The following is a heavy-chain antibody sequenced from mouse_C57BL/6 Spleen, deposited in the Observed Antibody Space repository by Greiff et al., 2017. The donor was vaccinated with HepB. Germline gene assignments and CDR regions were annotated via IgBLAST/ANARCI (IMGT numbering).Heavy chain of an antibody. CDR3: ARDGYYFDY. V-gene: IGHV1-59*01. J-gene: IGHJ2*01. CDR1: GYTFTSYW. CDR2: IDPSDSYT. Sequence: VQLRQPGAELVRPGTSVKLSCKASGYTFTSYWMHWVKQRPGQGLEWIGVIDPSDSYTNYNQKFKGKATLTVDTSSSTAYMQLSSLTSEDSAVYYCARDGYYFDYWGQGTTLTVSS. D-gene: IGHD2-3*01.